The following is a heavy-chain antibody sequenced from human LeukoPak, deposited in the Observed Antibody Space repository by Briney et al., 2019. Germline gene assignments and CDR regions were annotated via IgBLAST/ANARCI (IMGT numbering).Heavy chain of an antibody. V-gene: IGHV3-21*01. CDR1: GFTFSSYS. J-gene: IGHJ4*02. D-gene: IGHD3-22*01. CDR2: ISSSSSYI. CDR3: ARSTMIANNYFDY. Sequence: GGSLRLSCAASGFTFSSYSMNWVRQAPGKGLEWVSSISSSSSYIYYADSVKGRFTISRDNAKNSLYLQMNSLRAEDTAVYYCARSTMIANNYFDYWGQGTLVTVSS.